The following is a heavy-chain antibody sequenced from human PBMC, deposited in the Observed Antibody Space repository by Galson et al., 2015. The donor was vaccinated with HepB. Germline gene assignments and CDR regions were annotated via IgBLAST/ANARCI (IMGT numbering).Heavy chain of an antibody. CDR3: ARGSAPLNPFDI. CDR1: GFTFSTYA. V-gene: IGHV3-48*01. CDR2: ISRSSATI. Sequence: SLILSCAASGFTFSTYAMNWVRQAPGVGLEWVSYISRSSATIYYADSVKGRFTISRDDVKNSLYLHMNSLRAEDTAVYYCARGSAPLNPFDIWGRGTVVTVSS. J-gene: IGHJ3*02.